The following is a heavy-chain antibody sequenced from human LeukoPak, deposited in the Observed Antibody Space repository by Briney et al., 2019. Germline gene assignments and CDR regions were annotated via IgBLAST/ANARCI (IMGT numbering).Heavy chain of an antibody. D-gene: IGHD3-10*01. CDR3: ARVDYYCSGNLRY. Sequence: SVTVSCTASGGTFSSYAISWVRQAPGQGLEWMGGIIPIFGTANYAQKFQGRVTITTDESTSTAYMELSSLRSEDTAVYYCARVDYYCSGNLRYWGQGSLGTVS. CDR2: IIPIFGTA. V-gene: IGHV1-69*05. J-gene: IGHJ4*02. CDR1: GGTFSSYA.